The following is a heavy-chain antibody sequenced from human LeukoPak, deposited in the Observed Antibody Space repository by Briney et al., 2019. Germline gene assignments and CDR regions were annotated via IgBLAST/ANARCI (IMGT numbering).Heavy chain of an antibody. CDR3: ARGRFHCYGSGSYYYNWFDP. Sequence: ASVKVSCKASGYTFTSYYMHWVRQAPGQGLEWMGIINPSGGSTSYAQKFQGRVTMTRDMSTSTVYMELSSLRSEDTAVYYCARGRFHCYGSGSYYYNWFDPWGQGTLVTVSS. V-gene: IGHV1-46*01. CDR2: INPSGGST. J-gene: IGHJ5*02. D-gene: IGHD3-10*01. CDR1: GYTFTSYY.